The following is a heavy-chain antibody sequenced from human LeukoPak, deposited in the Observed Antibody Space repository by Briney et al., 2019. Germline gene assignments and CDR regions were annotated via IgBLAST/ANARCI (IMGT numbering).Heavy chain of an antibody. CDR3: ARGSTFMDV. V-gene: IGHV3-23*01. CDR2: ISASDVST. CDR1: GFTFSSYV. Sequence: PGGPLRLSCATSGFTFSSYVMSWVRQAPGKGLEWVSSISASDVSTYYADSVEGRFTISRDNAKNMVYLQMNRLRAEDTAVYYCARGSTFMDVWGKGTTVTAPS. J-gene: IGHJ6*04. D-gene: IGHD3-16*01.